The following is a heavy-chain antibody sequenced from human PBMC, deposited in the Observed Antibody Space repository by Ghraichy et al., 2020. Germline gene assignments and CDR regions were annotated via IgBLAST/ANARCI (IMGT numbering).Heavy chain of an antibody. D-gene: IGHD3-3*01. CDR1: GGSISSYY. J-gene: IGHJ5*02. V-gene: IGHV4-59*01. CDR3: ARDRGDFWSGYYPNWFDP. CDR2: IYYSGST. Sequence: SKTLSLTCSVSGGSISSYYWSWIRQPPGKGLEWIGYIYYSGSTNYNPSLKSRATISVDTSTNKFSLKLSSVTAADTAVYYCARDRGDFWSGYYPNWFDPWGQGTLVTVSS.